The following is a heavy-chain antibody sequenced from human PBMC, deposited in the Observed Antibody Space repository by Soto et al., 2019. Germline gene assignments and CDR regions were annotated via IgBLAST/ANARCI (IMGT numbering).Heavy chain of an antibody. D-gene: IGHD6-13*01. CDR3: ARGLALAAAGTGYYYGMDV. CDR2: ISSSSSYI. CDR1: GFTFSSYS. J-gene: IGHJ6*02. Sequence: PGGSLRLSCAASGFTFSSYSMNWVRQAPGKGLEWVSSISSSSSYIYYADSVKGRFTISRDNAKNSLYLQMNSLRAEDTAVYYCARGLALAAAGTGYYYGMDVWGQGTTVTVSS. V-gene: IGHV3-21*01.